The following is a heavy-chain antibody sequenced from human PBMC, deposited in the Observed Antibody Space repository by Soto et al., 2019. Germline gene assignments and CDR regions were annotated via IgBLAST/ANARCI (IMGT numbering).Heavy chain of an antibody. Sequence: EVQLVESGGGLIQPGESLRLSCAASGFTVSISYMSWVRQAPGKGLEWVSTIYRAGSTYYADSVEGRFTISRDNSKNTLYLQMNSLRAEDTATYYCARGKGIGWYESSDYWGQGTLVTVSS. CDR3: ARGKGIGWYESSDY. CDR2: IYRAGST. V-gene: IGHV3-53*01. D-gene: IGHD6-19*01. J-gene: IGHJ4*02. CDR1: GFTVSISY.